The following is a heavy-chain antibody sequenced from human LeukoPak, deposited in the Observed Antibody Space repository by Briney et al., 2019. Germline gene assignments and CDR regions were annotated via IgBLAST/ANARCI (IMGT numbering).Heavy chain of an antibody. Sequence: SQTLSLTCAISGDSVSSNSAAWNRIRQSPSRGLEWLGRTYYRSKWYNDYAVSVKSRITINPDTSKNQFSLQLNSVTPEDTAVYYCAREGYCTNGVCYTGGHYYYYMDVWGKGTTVTVSS. D-gene: IGHD2-8*01. V-gene: IGHV6-1*01. CDR2: TYYRSKWYN. J-gene: IGHJ6*03. CDR1: GDSVSSNSAA. CDR3: AREGYCTNGVCYTGGHYYYYMDV.